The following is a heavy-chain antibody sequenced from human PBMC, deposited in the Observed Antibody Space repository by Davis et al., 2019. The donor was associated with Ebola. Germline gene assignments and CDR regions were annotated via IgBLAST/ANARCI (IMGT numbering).Heavy chain of an antibody. D-gene: IGHD6-13*01. J-gene: IGHJ5*02. CDR3: AGHASIAAAGIWWFDP. V-gene: IGHV4-59*08. CDR1: AGSISSYY. CDR2: IYYSGST. Sequence: SETLSLTCTVSAGSISSYYWSWIQQPPGKGLEWIGYIYYSGSTNYNPSLKSRVTISVDTSKNQFSLKLSSVTAADTAVYYCAGHASIAAAGIWWFDPWGQGTLVTVSS.